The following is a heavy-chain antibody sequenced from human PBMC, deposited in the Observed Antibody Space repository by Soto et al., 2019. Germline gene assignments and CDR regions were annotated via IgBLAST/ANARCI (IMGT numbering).Heavy chain of an antibody. Sequence: GPLRRSCAASGFTFSSYAMSWVRQAPGQGLEWVSAISGSGGSTYYADSVKGRFTISRDNSKNTLYLQMNSLRAEDTAVYYCAKTRATRPPTGLQIVVVVAAFDYWGQGTLVTVSS. CDR1: GFTFSSYA. J-gene: IGHJ4*02. D-gene: IGHD2-15*01. CDR2: ISGSGGST. V-gene: IGHV3-23*01. CDR3: AKTRATRPPTGLQIVVVVAAFDY.